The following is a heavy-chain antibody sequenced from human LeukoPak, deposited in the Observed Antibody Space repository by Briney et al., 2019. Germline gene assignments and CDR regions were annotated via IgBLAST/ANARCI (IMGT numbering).Heavy chain of an antibody. V-gene: IGHV5-51*01. CDR3: ASAQSDYGDFYFDY. D-gene: IGHD4-17*01. CDR2: IYPGDSET. Sequence: GESLKISCKGSGYSFTYYWIGWVRQMPGKGLEWMRIIYPGDSETRYSPSFQGQVTISADKSITTAYLQWSSLKASDTAMYYCASAQSDYGDFYFDYWGQGTLVTVSS. CDR1: GYSFTYYW. J-gene: IGHJ4*02.